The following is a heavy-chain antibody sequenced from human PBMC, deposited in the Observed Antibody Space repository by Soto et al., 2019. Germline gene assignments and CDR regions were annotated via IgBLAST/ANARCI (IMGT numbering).Heavy chain of an antibody. Sequence: QVQVVQSGVEVRRPGSSVKVSCKASGYTFKNCVISWVRQAPGQGLEWMGGIIPLFGTTDFAQRFQGRLTITTDESTTTAYMELSRLRSEDTATYYCAAELGFGKLSVVWGQGTTVTVSS. V-gene: IGHV1-69*01. CDR2: IIPLFGTT. CDR3: AAELGFGKLSVV. CDR1: GYTFKNCV. D-gene: IGHD3-10*01. J-gene: IGHJ6*02.